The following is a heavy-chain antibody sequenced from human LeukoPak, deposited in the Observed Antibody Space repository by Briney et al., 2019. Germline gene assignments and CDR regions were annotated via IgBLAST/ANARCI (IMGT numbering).Heavy chain of an antibody. CDR3: ARDRGVATRYGMDV. Sequence: GGSLRLSCAASGFTFSSYAMHWVRQAPGEGLEWVAVISYDGSNKYYADSVKGRFTISRDNSKNTLYLQMNSLRAEDTAVYYCARDRGVATRYGMDVWGQGTTVTVSS. J-gene: IGHJ6*02. CDR1: GFTFSSYA. D-gene: IGHD3-10*01. V-gene: IGHV3-30*04. CDR2: ISYDGSNK.